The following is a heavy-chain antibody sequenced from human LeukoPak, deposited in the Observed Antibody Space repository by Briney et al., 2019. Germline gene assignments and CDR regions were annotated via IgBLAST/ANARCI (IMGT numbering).Heavy chain of an antibody. CDR3: ARAYDFWSGYYNYGMDV. V-gene: IGHV3-23*01. CDR1: GFTFSSYA. Sequence: GGSLRLSCAASGFTFSSYAMGWVRQAPGKGLEWVSAISGSGGSTYYADSVKGRFTISRDNSKNTLYLQMNSLRAEDTAVYYCARAYDFWSGYYNYGMDVWGQGTTVTVSS. J-gene: IGHJ6*02. CDR2: ISGSGGST. D-gene: IGHD3-3*01.